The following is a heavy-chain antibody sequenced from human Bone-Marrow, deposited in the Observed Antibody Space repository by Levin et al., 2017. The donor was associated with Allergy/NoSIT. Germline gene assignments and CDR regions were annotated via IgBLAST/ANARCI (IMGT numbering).Heavy chain of an antibody. V-gene: IGHV4-39*07. J-gene: IGHJ4*02. Sequence: SQTLSLPCSVSGGSVRSTSDYWGWIRQPPGKGLEWIGAIYYSGTTYYNPSLKSRVNISLDMAKNQFSLKLTSVTAADTAVYYCARDSLMVAGIDFWGQGTLVSVSS. CDR1: GGSVRSTSDY. CDR2: IYYSGTT. CDR3: ARDSLMVAGIDF. D-gene: IGHD6-19*01.